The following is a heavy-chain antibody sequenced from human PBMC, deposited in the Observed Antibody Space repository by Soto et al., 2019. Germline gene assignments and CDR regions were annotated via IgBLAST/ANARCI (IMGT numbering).Heavy chain of an antibody. CDR2: INHSGST. CDR3: ARVLPKRYYYDSSGYHDY. D-gene: IGHD3-22*01. J-gene: IGHJ4*02. Sequence: QVQLQQWGAGLLKPSETLSLTCAVYGGSFSGYYWSWIRQPPGKGLEWIGEINHSGSTNYNPSLKSRVTISVDTSKNQFSLKLSSVTAADTAVYYCARVLPKRYYYDSSGYHDYWGQGTLVTVSS. V-gene: IGHV4-34*01. CDR1: GGSFSGYY.